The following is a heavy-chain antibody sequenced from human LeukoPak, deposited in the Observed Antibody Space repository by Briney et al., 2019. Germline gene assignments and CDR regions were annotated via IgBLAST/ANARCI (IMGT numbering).Heavy chain of an antibody. V-gene: IGHV5-51*01. CDR3: ARSSPSSYYYYGMDV. Sequence: LGESLKISCKGSGYSFTSYWIGWVRQMPGKGLEWMGIIYPGDSDTRYSPSSQGQVTISADKSISTAYLQWSSLKASDTAMYYCARSSPSSYYYYGMDVWGQGTTVTVSS. CDR2: IYPGDSDT. CDR1: GYSFTSYW. D-gene: IGHD6-6*01. J-gene: IGHJ6*02.